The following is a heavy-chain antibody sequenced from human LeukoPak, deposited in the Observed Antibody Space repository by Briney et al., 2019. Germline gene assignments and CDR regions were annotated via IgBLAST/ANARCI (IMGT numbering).Heavy chain of an antibody. CDR3: ARAVVLVPAAIHKGNWFDP. J-gene: IGHJ5*02. CDR2: INPNSGGT. CDR1: GYTFTGYY. D-gene: IGHD2-2*02. V-gene: IGHV1-2*02. Sequence: ASVKVSCKASGYTFTGYYMHWVRQAPGQGLEWMGWINPNSGGTNYAQKFQGRVTMTRDTSISTAYMELSRLRSDDTAVYYCARAVVLVPAAIHKGNWFDPWGQGTLVTVSS.